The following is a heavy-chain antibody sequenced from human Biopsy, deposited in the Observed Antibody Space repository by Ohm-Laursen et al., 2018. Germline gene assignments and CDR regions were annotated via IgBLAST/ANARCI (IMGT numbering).Heavy chain of an antibody. CDR2: VYYTGST. CDR3: ARDRGYYSDRTVPGYFDL. D-gene: IGHD3-22*01. Sequence: GTLSLTCTVSGDSISSYYWSWIRQPPGKGLQWIGYVYYTGSTVYNPSLQSRVTISVDTSKNHFPLRLRSVTPADTAIYYCARDRGYYSDRTVPGYFDLWGRGTLVTVSS. V-gene: IGHV4-59*01. J-gene: IGHJ2*01. CDR1: GDSISSYY.